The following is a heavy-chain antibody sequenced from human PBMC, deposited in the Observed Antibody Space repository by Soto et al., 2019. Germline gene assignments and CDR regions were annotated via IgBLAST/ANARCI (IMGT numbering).Heavy chain of an antibody. Sequence: APVEGSLKASWYPLPNHYIHLGRKAPRQGLEWMGIINPSGGSTSYAQKFQGRVTMTRDTSTSTVYMELSSLRSEDTAVYYCARDCSSTSFLNWFDPWGQGTLVTVSS. CDR3: ARDCSSTSFLNWFDP. J-gene: IGHJ5*02. V-gene: IGHV1-46*03. D-gene: IGHD2-2*01. CDR2: INPSGGST. CDR1: WYPLPNHY.